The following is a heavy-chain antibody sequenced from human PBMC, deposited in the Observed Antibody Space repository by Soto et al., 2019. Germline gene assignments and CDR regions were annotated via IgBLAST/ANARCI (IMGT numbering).Heavy chain of an antibody. CDR3: AREFGYCTSSSCYSGAFDI. J-gene: IGHJ3*02. Sequence: QVQLVESGGGLVKPGGSLRLSCAASGFTFSDYYMTWIRQAPGKGLEWVSYISSSGTSIYYADSVKGRFTISRDNAKKSLYLQMNSLRAEDTGVYYCAREFGYCTSSSCYSGAFDIWGQGKMVAVSS. CDR2: ISSSGTSI. CDR1: GFTFSDYY. D-gene: IGHD2-2*02. V-gene: IGHV3-11*01.